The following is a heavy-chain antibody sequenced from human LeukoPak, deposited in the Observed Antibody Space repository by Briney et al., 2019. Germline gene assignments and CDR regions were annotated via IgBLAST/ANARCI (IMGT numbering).Heavy chain of an antibody. J-gene: IGHJ4*02. Sequence: SETLSLTCTVYGGSFSGYYWSWIRQPPGKGLEWIGEINHSGNTNYNPSLKSRVTISVDTSKNQFSQKLSSVTAADTAVYYCESARYSYGTYFDYWGQGTLVTVSS. D-gene: IGHD5-18*01. V-gene: IGHV4-34*01. CDR3: ESARYSYGTYFDY. CDR2: INHSGNT. CDR1: GGSFSGYY.